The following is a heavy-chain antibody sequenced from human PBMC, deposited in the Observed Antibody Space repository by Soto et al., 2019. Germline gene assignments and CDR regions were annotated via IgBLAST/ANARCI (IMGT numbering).Heavy chain of an antibody. Sequence: GESLKIACKGSGYSFTSYWISWVRQMPGKGLEWMGRSDPSDSYTNYSPSFQGHVTISADKSISTAYLQWSSLKASDTARYYWARDWDPQKGGHVRYSSSSYYYYGMDVWGQGTTVTVPS. CDR3: ARDWDPQKGGHVRYSSSSYYYYGMDV. V-gene: IGHV5-10-1*01. D-gene: IGHD6-6*01. J-gene: IGHJ6*02. CDR1: GYSFTSYW. CDR2: SDPSDSYT.